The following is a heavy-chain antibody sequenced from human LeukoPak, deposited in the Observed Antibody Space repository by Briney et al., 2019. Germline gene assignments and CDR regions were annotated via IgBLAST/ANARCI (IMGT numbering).Heavy chain of an antibody. D-gene: IGHD5-12*01. Sequence: GKSLRLSCAASGFTFDDYAMHWVRQAPGKGLEWVSGIGWNSGSIGYADSVKGRFTISRDNAKKSLYLQMNSLRPEDTALYYCAKDLKVATTPGFDAFDMWGQGTMVTVSS. CDR2: IGWNSGSI. CDR3: AKDLKVATTPGFDAFDM. V-gene: IGHV3-9*01. J-gene: IGHJ3*02. CDR1: GFTFDDYA.